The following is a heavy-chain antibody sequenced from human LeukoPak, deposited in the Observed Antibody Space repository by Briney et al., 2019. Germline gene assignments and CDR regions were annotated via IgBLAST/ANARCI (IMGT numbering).Heavy chain of an antibody. V-gene: IGHV4-38-2*02. Sequence: SETLSLTCTVSGYSISSGYYWGWIRQPPGKGLEWIGSIYHSGSTYYNPPLKSRVTISVDTSKNQFSLKLSSVTAADTAVYYCARDRGWGSGSYWYWGQGTLVTVSS. CDR1: GYSISSGYY. D-gene: IGHD3-10*01. CDR2: IYHSGST. J-gene: IGHJ4*02. CDR3: ARDRGWGSGSYWY.